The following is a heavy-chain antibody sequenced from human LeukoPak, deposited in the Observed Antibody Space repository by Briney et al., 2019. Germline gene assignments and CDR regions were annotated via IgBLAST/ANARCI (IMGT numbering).Heavy chain of an antibody. Sequence: SETLSLTCTVSGGSISSRTYYWGWIRQPPGKGLEWIGSIYYSGSTYYNPSLKSRVTISVDTSKNQFSLKLSSVTAADTAVYYCARRKLRITMVRGVIDLGFDYWGQGTLVTVSS. V-gene: IGHV4-39*07. CDR3: ARRKLRITMVRGVIDLGFDY. CDR1: GGSISSRTYY. CDR2: IYYSGST. D-gene: IGHD3-10*01. J-gene: IGHJ4*02.